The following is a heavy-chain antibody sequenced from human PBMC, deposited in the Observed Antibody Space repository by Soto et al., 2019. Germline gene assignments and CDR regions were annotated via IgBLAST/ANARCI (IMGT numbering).Heavy chain of an antibody. V-gene: IGHV3-30*18. D-gene: IGHD4-17*01. CDR2: ISYDGSNK. J-gene: IGHJ3*02. CDR1: GFTFSSYG. Sequence: LRLSCAASGFTFSSYGMHWVRQAPGKGLEWVAVISYDGSNKYYADSVKGRFTISRDNSKNTLYLQMNSLRAEDTAVYYCAKDHYGGNSGDFDAFDIWGQGTMVTVSS. CDR3: AKDHYGGNSGDFDAFDI.